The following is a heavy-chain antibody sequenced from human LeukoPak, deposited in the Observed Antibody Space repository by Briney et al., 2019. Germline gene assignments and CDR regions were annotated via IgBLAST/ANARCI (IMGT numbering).Heavy chain of an antibody. CDR1: GGTFSSYA. CDR2: IIPIFGTA. CDR3: ARASYCGAACYFYFDS. J-gene: IGHJ4*02. Sequence: SVKVSCKASGGTFSSYAISWVRQAPGQGLEWMGGIIPIFGTANYAQKFQGRVTITADESTSTAYMELSSLRSEDTAVYYCARASYCGAACYFYFDSWGQGTLVTVSS. D-gene: IGHD2-21*02. V-gene: IGHV1-69*13.